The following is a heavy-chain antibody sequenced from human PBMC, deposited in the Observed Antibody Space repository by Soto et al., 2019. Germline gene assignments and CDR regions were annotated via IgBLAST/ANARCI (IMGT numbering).Heavy chain of an antibody. V-gene: IGHV4-59*01. Sequence: SETLSLTCSVSGGSIRSDDWSWIRQSPEKGLEWIGYFYHSGNSNYNPSLKSRVTISVDTSKNQLSLSLRSVTAADTAVYFCARISSVDPYGYVNGGLDVWGQGTTVTVSS. CDR2: FYHSGNS. J-gene: IGHJ6*02. D-gene: IGHD5-18*01. CDR3: ARISSVDPYGYVNGGLDV. CDR1: GGSIRSDD.